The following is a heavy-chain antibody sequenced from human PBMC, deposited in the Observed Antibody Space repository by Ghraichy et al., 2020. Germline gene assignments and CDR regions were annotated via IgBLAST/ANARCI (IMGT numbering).Heavy chain of an antibody. CDR2: TNAYNGDT. D-gene: IGHD1-14*01. Sequence: ASVKVSCKASGFTFSNHGFTWVRQAPGQGLEYVEWTNAYNGDTTYAQKFQGRVTVTTDTSTSTVYMELRNLRSDDSAMYYCARDPLRPEYQYGMDVWGQGTTVTVSS. CDR1: GFTFSNHG. CDR3: ARDPLRPEYQYGMDV. J-gene: IGHJ6*02. V-gene: IGHV1-18*04.